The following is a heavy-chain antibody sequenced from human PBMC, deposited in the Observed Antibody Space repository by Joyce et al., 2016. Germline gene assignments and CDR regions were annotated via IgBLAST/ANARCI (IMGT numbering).Heavy chain of an antibody. CDR1: GSTFSTSS. J-gene: IGHJ6*02. V-gene: IGHV3-21*01. Sequence: QLVESGGGVVKPGGSLRLSCEAYGSTFSTSSMSWFRQGPGKGLWWVAAIMYTIYYLFHAETVRGRFTVSRDNAKTTLYLQMNSLRAEDSAVFYCARGGISYYYAMDVWGQGTTGTVSS. D-gene: IGHD3-16*01. CDR3: ARGGISYYYAMDV. CDR2: IMYTIYYL.